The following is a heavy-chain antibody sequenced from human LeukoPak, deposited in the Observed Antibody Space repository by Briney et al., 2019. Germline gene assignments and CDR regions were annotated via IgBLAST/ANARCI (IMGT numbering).Heavy chain of an antibody. J-gene: IGHJ4*02. Sequence: GSLRLSCAASGFTFSSYEMNWVRQAPGKGLEWISYIRGFDSTIYYADSVKGRFTISRDNAKNSLYLQMNSLRAEDTAVYYCARGGHCSGVGCSPTLFAYWGQGTLVSVSS. CDR1: GFTFSSYE. CDR2: IRGFDSTI. D-gene: IGHD2-15*01. V-gene: IGHV3-48*03. CDR3: ARGGHCSGVGCSPTLFAY.